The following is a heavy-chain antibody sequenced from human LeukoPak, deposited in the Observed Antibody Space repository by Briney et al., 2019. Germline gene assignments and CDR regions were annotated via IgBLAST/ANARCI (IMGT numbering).Heavy chain of an antibody. D-gene: IGHD2-2*01. CDR2: IYGGDSET. J-gene: IGHJ4*02. Sequence: GESLKISCKGYGYTFTNYWIGWVRQMPGKGLEWMGIIYGGDSETRYSPSFQGQVIISADKSISTAYLQWSSLKASDTAMYYCARGGPSYALDYWGQGTLVTVSS. CDR1: GYTFTNYW. V-gene: IGHV5-51*01. CDR3: ARGGPSYALDY.